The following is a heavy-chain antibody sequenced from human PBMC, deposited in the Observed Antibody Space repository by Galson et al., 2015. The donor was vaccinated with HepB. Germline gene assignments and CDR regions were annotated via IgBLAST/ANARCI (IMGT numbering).Heavy chain of an antibody. Sequence: SLRLSCAASGFTFSSYAMNWVRQAPGKGLEWVAVISYDGSNKYYADSVKGRFTISRDNSKNTLYLQMISLRAEDTAVYYCARGPEWDAFDFWGQGTMVTVSS. CDR3: ARGPEWDAFDF. V-gene: IGHV3-30-3*01. CDR1: GFTFSSYA. D-gene: IGHD3-3*01. J-gene: IGHJ3*01. CDR2: ISYDGSNK.